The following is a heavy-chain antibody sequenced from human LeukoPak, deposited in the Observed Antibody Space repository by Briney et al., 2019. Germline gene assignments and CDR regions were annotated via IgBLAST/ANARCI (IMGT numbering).Heavy chain of an antibody. CDR3: ARGMYFDSGHYYY. CDR1: GYTFTGYY. J-gene: IGHJ4*02. Sequence: ASVKVSCKASGYTFTGYYIHWVRQAPGQGLEWMGWSNPNGGGTKYAQNFQGRVTLTMETSTSTAYMELSRLRSDDTAVYYCARGMYFDSGHYYYWGQGTLVTVSS. CDR2: SNPNGGGT. V-gene: IGHV1-2*02. D-gene: IGHD3-22*01.